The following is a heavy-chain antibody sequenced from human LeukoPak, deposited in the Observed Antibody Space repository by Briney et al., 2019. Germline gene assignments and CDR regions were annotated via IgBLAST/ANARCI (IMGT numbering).Heavy chain of an antibody. J-gene: IGHJ3*02. V-gene: IGHV4-59*11. CDR1: GGSISSHY. CDR3: ARLLNNDNAGDPDTFDM. CDR2: IYYTGTT. D-gene: IGHD2-21*02. Sequence: SETLSLTCTVSGGSISSHYWSWLRQSPERGLEWIGFIYYTGTTRYNPSLRGRVTMSVDSSRNHFSLKLTSMTAADTALYYCARLLNNDNAGDPDTFDMWGQGTMVTVSS.